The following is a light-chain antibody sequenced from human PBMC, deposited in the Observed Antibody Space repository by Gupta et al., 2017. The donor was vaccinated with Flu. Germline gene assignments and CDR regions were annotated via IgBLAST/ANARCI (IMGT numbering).Light chain of an antibody. V-gene: IGKV1-39*01. Sequence: PSSLSASVGDRVTITCRASQSISNYINWYLQRPGKAPNLLIFATCQWTRGVPARFSGSGSRTNFSLTISRRQAEDFGTYYCQQSVTIPRTFGQGT. CDR3: QQSVTIPRT. J-gene: IGKJ2*01. CDR1: QSISNY. CDR2: ATC.